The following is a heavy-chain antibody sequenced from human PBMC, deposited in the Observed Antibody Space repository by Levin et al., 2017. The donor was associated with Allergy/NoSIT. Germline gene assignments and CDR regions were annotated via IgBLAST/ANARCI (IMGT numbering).Heavy chain of an antibody. V-gene: IGHV4-39*07. Sequence: GSLRVSCTVSGGSISDDSYYWAWVRQPPGKGLEWVGSIYYDGSAYYNPSLKTRLTISVDTSKNQFSLRVNSVIAADTAVYYCAGEPNSPYYYHYGLDVWGPGTTVTVSS. CDR2: IYYDGSA. CDR1: GGSISDDSYY. J-gene: IGHJ6*02. D-gene: IGHD2/OR15-2a*01. CDR3: AGEPNSPYYYHYGLDV.